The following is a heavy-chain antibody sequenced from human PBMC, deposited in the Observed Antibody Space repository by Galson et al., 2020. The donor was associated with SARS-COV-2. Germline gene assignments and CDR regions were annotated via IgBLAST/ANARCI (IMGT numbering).Heavy chain of an antibody. Sequence: SETLSLTCTVSGSSISSGGYYWSWIRQHPGKGLEWIGYIYYSGSTYYNPSLKSRVTISVDTSKNQFSLKLSSVTAADTAVYYCARVRMQQLAPATYYYYGMDVWGQGTTVTVSS. J-gene: IGHJ6*02. CDR2: IYYSGST. CDR1: GSSISSGGYY. D-gene: IGHD6-13*01. CDR3: ARVRMQQLAPATYYYYGMDV. V-gene: IGHV4-31*03.